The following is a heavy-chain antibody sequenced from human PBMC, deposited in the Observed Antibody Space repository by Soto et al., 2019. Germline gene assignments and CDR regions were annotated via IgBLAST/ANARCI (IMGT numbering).Heavy chain of an antibody. D-gene: IGHD3-22*01. V-gene: IGHV3-23*01. CDR3: AKGKVAYDNSGLQYFYYFPMNV. CDR2: ISVGGGTT. Sequence: GGSLRLSCAASEFTFSSYAINWVRQAPGKGLEWVSVISVGGGTTYYADSVKGRFRISRDNSKNTLYLQMNSLRVEDTAVYYCAKGKVAYDNSGLQYFYYFPMNVWGQGTTVTVSS. J-gene: IGHJ6*02. CDR1: EFTFSSYA.